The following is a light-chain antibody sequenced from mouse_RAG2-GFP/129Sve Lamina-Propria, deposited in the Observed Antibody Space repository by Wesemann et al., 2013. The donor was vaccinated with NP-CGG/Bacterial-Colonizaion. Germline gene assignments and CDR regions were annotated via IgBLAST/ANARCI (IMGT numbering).Light chain of an antibody. V-gene: IGKV6-13*01. CDR3: QQYSSYPLT. CDR1: QNVDTA. J-gene: IGKJ5*01. CDR2: SAS. Sequence: DIVMNPVSKFMSTTVGDRVSITCKASQNVDTAVAWYQQKPGQSPKLLIYSASNRYTGVPDRFTGSGSGTDFTLTISNMQSEDLADYFCQQYSSYPLTFGAGTKLELK.